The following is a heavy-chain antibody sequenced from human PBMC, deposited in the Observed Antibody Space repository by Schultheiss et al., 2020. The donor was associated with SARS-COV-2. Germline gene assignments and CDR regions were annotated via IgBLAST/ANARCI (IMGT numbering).Heavy chain of an antibody. V-gene: IGHV3-7*01. D-gene: IGHD4-23*01. CDR2: IKQDGSEK. Sequence: GESLKISCAASGFTFSSYEMNWVRQAPGKGLEWVANIKQDGSEKYYVDSVKGRFTISRDNAKNSLYLQMNSLRAEDTAVYYCARDLDPVVTLNILDYWGQGTLVTVSS. CDR3: ARDLDPVVTLNILDY. CDR1: GFTFSSYE. J-gene: IGHJ4*02.